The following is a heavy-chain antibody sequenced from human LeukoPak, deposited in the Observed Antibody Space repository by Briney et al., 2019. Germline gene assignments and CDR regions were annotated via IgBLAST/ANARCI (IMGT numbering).Heavy chain of an antibody. D-gene: IGHD6-19*01. Sequence: GGSLRLSCAASGFTFSSYAMSWVRQAPGKGLEWVSAISGSGGSTYYADSVKGRFTISRDNSKNTLYLQMNSLRAEDRAVYYCAKMQWVFIGYFDYWGQGTLGTVSS. CDR1: GFTFSSYA. J-gene: IGHJ4*02. CDR2: ISGSGGST. V-gene: IGHV3-23*01. CDR3: AKMQWVFIGYFDY.